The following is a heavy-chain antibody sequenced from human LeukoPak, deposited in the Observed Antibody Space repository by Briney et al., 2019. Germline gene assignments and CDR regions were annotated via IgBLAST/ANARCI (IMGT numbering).Heavy chain of an antibody. CDR3: ARGRLRQGWFDP. J-gene: IGHJ5*02. CDR2: ISSSGSTI. Sequence: GGPLRLSCAASGFTFSSYEMNWVRQAPGKGLEWVSYISSSGSTIYYADSVKGRFTISRDNAKNSLYLQMNSLRAEDTAVYYCARGRLRQGWFDPWGQGTLVPVSS. D-gene: IGHD4-17*01. CDR1: GFTFSSYE. V-gene: IGHV3-48*03.